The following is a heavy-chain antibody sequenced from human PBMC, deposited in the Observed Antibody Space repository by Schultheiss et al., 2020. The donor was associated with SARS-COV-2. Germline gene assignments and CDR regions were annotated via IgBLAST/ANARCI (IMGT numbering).Heavy chain of an antibody. D-gene: IGHD6-13*01. Sequence: SETLSLTCAVYGGSFSGYYWSWIRQPPGKGLEWIGEINHSGSTYYNPSLKSRVTISVDTSKNQFSLKLSSVTAADTAVYYCARHIAATKRSDYWGQGTLVTVS. V-gene: IGHV4-34*01. CDR3: ARHIAATKRSDY. J-gene: IGHJ4*02. CDR2: INHSGST. CDR1: GGSFSGYY.